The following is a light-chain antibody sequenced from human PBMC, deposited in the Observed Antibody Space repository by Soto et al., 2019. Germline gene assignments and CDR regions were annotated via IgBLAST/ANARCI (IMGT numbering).Light chain of an antibody. CDR2: DDN. Sequence: VRTQPPPVCAAPGQKLTISCSGSSSNIGGNSVSWYQQLPGTAPKLLIYDDNKRPSGIPDRFSGSKSGTSATLGITGFQTGDEADYYCGSWDSSLSAYVFGTGTKVTVL. CDR3: GSWDSSLSAYV. V-gene: IGLV1-51*01. J-gene: IGLJ1*01. CDR1: SSNIGGNS.